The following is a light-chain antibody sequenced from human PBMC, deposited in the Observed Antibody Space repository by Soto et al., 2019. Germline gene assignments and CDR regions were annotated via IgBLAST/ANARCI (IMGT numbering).Light chain of an antibody. CDR2: FGS. V-gene: IGKV2-28*01. J-gene: IGKJ5*01. CDR3: MQGEQAPIT. CDR1: QSLLNSNGYNG. Sequence: DIEMTQSPLSLRVTPGEPASISCKSSQSLLNSNGYNGLSWYLQKPGQSPRLLIYFGSNRASGVPDRLSGSVSGTYFTLQSSSVEAEDVGVYYCMQGEQAPITFGQGTRLEIK.